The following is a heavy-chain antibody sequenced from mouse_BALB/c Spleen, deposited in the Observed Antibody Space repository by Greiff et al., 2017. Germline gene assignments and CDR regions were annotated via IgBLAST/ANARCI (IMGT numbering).Heavy chain of an antibody. CDR2: FYPGSGSI. CDR3: ARHEDHGSSYDYAMDY. CDR1: GYTFTEYI. Sequence: VQLQQSGAELVKPGASVKLSCKASGYTFTEYIIHWVKQRSGQGLEWIGWFYPGSGSIKYNEKFKDKATLTADKSSSTVYMELSRLTSEDSAVYFCARHEDHGSSYDYAMDYWGQGTSVTVSS. V-gene: IGHV1-62-2*01. D-gene: IGHD1-1*01. J-gene: IGHJ4*01.